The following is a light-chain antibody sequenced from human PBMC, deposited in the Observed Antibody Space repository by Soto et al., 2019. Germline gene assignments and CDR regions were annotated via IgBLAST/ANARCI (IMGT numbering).Light chain of an antibody. CDR1: TGAVTSGHY. V-gene: IGLV7-46*01. CDR3: VLSYRGAGEV. CDR2: DTT. Sequence: QAVVTQEPSLTVSPGGTVTLTCGSSTGAVTSGHYPYWFQQKPGQAPRTLVYDTTNKHSWTPARFSGSLLGGKAALTLSGAQPEDEAEYYCVLSYRGAGEVFGGGTKVTVL. J-gene: IGLJ3*02.